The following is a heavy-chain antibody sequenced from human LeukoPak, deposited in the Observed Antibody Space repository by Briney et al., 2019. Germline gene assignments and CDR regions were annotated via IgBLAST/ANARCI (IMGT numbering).Heavy chain of an antibody. CDR3: AREKGTITMVRGNWFDP. Sequence: SQTLSLTCAVSGGSISSGGYSWRWIRQPPGKGLEWIVYIYHSGGTYYNPSLKSRVTISVDRSKNQFSLKLSSVTAADTAVYYCAREKGTITMVRGNWFDPWGQGTLVTVSS. CDR1: GGSISSGGYS. V-gene: IGHV4-30-2*01. D-gene: IGHD3-10*01. J-gene: IGHJ5*02. CDR2: IYHSGGT.